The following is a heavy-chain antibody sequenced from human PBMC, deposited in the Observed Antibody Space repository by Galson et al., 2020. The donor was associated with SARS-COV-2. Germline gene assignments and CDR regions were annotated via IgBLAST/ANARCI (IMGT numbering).Heavy chain of an antibody. CDR2: AWDDDK. CDR3: ARIHSSGGSCPDDAFDI. D-gene: IGHD2-15*01. Sequence: AWDDDKYYNTSLKTRLTISKDTSKNQVVLTLTNMDPVDTGTYYCARIHSSGGSCPDDAFDIWGQGTMVTVSS. V-gene: IGHV2-70*01. J-gene: IGHJ3*02.